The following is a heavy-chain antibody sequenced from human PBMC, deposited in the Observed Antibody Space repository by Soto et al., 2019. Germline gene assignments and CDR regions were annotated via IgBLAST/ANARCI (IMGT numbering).Heavy chain of an antibody. D-gene: IGHD5-18*01. V-gene: IGHV4-59*11. Sequence: SETLSLTCTVSGGSIRSHYWNWIRQPPGKGLEWIGYIFHSGSTKYNPSLQSRVTISVDTSENEFSLRLTSVTAADTAVYYCARDGLLEDYSYGLLDYWGPRSLVTVSS. CDR3: ARDGLLEDYSYGLLDY. CDR2: IFHSGST. CDR1: GGSIRSHY. J-gene: IGHJ4*02.